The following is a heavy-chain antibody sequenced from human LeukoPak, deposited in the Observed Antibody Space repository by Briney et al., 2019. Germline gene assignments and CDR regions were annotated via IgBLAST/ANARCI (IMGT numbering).Heavy chain of an antibody. D-gene: IGHD6-13*01. J-gene: IGHJ3*02. CDR1: GYTFTSYD. CDR2: MNPNSGNT. V-gene: IGHV1-8*03. Sequence: ASVKVSCKASGYTFTSYDINWVRQATGQGLEWMGWMNPNSGNTGYAQKFQGRVTITRNTSISTAYMELSSLRSEGTAVYYCARRTTIAAAGTGSFYDAFDIWGQGTMVTVSS. CDR3: ARRTTIAAAGTGSFYDAFDI.